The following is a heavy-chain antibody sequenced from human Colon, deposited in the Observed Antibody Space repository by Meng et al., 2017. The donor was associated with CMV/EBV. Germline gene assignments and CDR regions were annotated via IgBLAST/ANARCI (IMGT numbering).Heavy chain of an antibody. CDR1: GGTFSIYH. J-gene: IGHJ5*01. D-gene: IGHD1-20*01. CDR3: ARGENLTGDDS. CDR2: IIHTLDMS. V-gene: IGHV1-69*04. Sequence: SVLVSCKASGGTFSIYHIIWVRQAPGQGLVWMGRIIHTLDMSDYAPRFQGRLTLTTDKFTTTAYLELNSLRSDDTAIYYCARGENLTGDDSWGQGTVVTVSS.